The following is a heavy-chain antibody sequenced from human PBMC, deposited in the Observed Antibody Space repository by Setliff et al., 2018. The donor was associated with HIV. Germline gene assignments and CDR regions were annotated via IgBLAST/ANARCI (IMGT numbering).Heavy chain of an antibody. CDR3: TTGGGGAN. CDR2: IEYDESNK. Sequence: GGSLRLSCVASGFTFSISGMHWVRQAPGKGLEWVTYIEYDESNKRYADNVKGRFTISRDDSKNMVYLQMNSLKTEDTAVYYCTTGGGGANWGQGTLVTVSS. J-gene: IGHJ4*02. V-gene: IGHV3-30*02. CDR1: GFTFSISG. D-gene: IGHD3-16*01.